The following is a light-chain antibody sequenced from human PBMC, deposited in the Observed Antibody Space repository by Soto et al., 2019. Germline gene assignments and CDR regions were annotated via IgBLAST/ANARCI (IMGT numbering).Light chain of an antibody. CDR2: EVV. Sequence: QSVLTQPASVSGSPGQSITISCTGTSGDIGGYNSVSWYQQHLGKAPKLLIYEVVKRPSGVSNRFSGSKSGNTASLTISGLQTEDEADYYCCAYTSTSALYVFGTGTKLTVL. J-gene: IGLJ1*01. CDR3: CAYTSTSALYV. CDR1: SGDIGGYNS. V-gene: IGLV2-14*01.